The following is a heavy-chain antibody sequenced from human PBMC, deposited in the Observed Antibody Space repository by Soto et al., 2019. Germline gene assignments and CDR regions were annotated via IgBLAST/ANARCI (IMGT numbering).Heavy chain of an antibody. Sequence: XVSLRLSCVVSGVSFSDYSMTWVRQAPGKGLEWVSLITGDSEYKYYAGSVKGRFTVSRDNAKNSLYLQMNSLTVEDTAVYYCARSGELLQTFDSWGQGTLVTVSS. D-gene: IGHD1-26*01. J-gene: IGHJ4*02. V-gene: IGHV3-21*06. CDR1: GVSFSDYS. CDR2: ITGDSEYK. CDR3: ARSGELLQTFDS.